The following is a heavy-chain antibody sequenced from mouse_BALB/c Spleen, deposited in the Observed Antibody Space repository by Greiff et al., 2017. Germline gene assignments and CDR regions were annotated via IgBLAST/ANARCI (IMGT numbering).Heavy chain of an antibody. J-gene: IGHJ2*01. V-gene: IGHV5-17*02. CDR2: ISSGSSTI. CDR1: GFTFSSFG. CDR3: ARSDPYYFDY. Sequence: EVQRVESGGGLVQPGGSRKLSCAASGFTFSSFGMHWVRQAPEKGLEWVAYISSGSSTIYYADTVKGRFTISRDNPKNTLFLQMTSLRSEDTAMYYCARSDPYYFDYWGQGTTLTVSS.